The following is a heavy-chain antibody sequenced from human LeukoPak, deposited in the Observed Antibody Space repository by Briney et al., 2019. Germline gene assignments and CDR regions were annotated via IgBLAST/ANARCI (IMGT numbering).Heavy chain of an antibody. CDR3: TTEVNYYDSSGYHCEDY. Sequence: GGSLRLSCAASGFTFSNAWMTWVRQAPGKGLEWVGRIKSRTDGGTTDYAAPVKGRFTISRDDSKNMLSLQMNSLTTEDTAMYYCTTEVNYYDSSGYHCEDYWGQGTLVTVSS. CDR1: GFTFSNAW. J-gene: IGHJ4*02. CDR2: IKSRTDGGTT. V-gene: IGHV3-15*01. D-gene: IGHD3-22*01.